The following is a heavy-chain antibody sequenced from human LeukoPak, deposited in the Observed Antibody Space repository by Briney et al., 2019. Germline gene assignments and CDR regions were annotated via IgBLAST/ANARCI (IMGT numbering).Heavy chain of an antibody. CDR1: GFTLSSYW. CDR2: IKQDGSEK. CDR3: ARDWFHAIDY. D-gene: IGHD2/OR15-2a*01. Sequence: PGGSLRLSCAASGFTLSSYWMTWVRQAPGKGLEWVAYIKQDGSEKYYMDSVKGRLTISRDNAKNSLYLQMNSLRAEDTAVYYCARDWFHAIDYWGQGTLVTVSS. V-gene: IGHV3-7*01. J-gene: IGHJ4*02.